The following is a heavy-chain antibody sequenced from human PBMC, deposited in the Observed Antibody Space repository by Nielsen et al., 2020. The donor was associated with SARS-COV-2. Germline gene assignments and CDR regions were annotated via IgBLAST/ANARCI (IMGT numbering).Heavy chain of an antibody. CDR2: ISAYNGNT. CDR1: GYTFNSYG. Sequence: ASVKVSCKPSGYTFNSYGISWVRQAPGQGLEWMGWISAYNGNTNYAQKLQGRVTMTTDTSTSTAYMELRNLTSDDTAVYYCARGMFLGAAVAFDFWGQGTMVTVSS. J-gene: IGHJ3*01. CDR3: ARGMFLGAAVAFDF. D-gene: IGHD6-13*01. V-gene: IGHV1-18*01.